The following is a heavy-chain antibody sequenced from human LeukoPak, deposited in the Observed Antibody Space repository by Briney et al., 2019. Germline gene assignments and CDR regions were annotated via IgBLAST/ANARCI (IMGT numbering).Heavy chain of an antibody. CDR1: GFTFSSYS. D-gene: IGHD1-14*01. V-gene: IGHV3-21*01. J-gene: IGHJ4*02. Sequence: GGSLRLSCAASGFTFSSYSMNWVRQTPGKGLEWVSSISSTSNYIDYADSVKGRFTISRDNAKNSLYLQMNSLGAGDTAVYYCARVTVDRFDYWGQGTLVTVSS. CDR3: ARVTVDRFDY. CDR2: ISSTSNYI.